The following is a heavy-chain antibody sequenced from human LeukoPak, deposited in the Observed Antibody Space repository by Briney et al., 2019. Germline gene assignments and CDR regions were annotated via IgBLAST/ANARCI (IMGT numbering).Heavy chain of an antibody. D-gene: IGHD3-9*01. CDR3: AKWYYDILTGYLPLFDY. CDR2: ISGSGGST. J-gene: IGHJ4*02. CDR1: VFTFSSYA. V-gene: IGHV3-23*01. Sequence: PGGSLTLSCAASVFTFSSYAMSWVRPAPGKGLAGVSGISGSGGSTYYADSVKGRFTISRDNSKNTLYLQMNGLRAEDTAVYYCAKWYYDILTGYLPLFDYWGQGTLVTVSS.